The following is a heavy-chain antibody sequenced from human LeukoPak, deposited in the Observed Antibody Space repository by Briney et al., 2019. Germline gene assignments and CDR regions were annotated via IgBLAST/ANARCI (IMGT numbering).Heavy chain of an antibody. Sequence: GGSLRLSCAASGFTFSSYWMSWVRQAPGKGLEWVANIKQDGSEKYYVDSVKGRFTISRDNAKNSLYLQMNSLRAEDTAVYYCARDQRGTTFGVVILDYYYGMDVWGQGTTVTVSS. V-gene: IGHV3-7*01. CDR3: ARDQRGTTFGVVILDYYYGMDV. CDR1: GFTFSSYW. J-gene: IGHJ6*02. D-gene: IGHD3-3*01. CDR2: IKQDGSEK.